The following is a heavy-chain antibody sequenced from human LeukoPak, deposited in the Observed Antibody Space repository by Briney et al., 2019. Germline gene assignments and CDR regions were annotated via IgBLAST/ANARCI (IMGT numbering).Heavy chain of an antibody. CDR1: GFTFSNYA. V-gene: IGHV3-23*01. CDR2: ISGGGGSA. J-gene: IGHJ4*02. Sequence: GGSLRLSCAASGFTFSNYAMSWVRQAPGKGLEWVSSISGGGGSAYYADSVKGRFTLSRDNSKNTLYLQMNSLRAEDTAVYYCARDTPYALQLLTQTYFDSWGQGTLVTVSS. D-gene: IGHD1-1*01. CDR3: ARDTPYALQLLTQTYFDS.